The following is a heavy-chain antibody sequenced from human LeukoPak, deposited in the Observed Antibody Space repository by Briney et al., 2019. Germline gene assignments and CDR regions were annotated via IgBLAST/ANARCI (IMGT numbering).Heavy chain of an antibody. CDR1: GFTFSSYA. CDR3: ARIYCSSISCHLAPNWFDP. V-gene: IGHV3-23*01. CDR2: ISGSGDTT. Sequence: GGSLRLSCAASGFTFSSYAMSWVRQAPGKGLEWVSGISGSGDTTYYAASVKGRFTVSRDNAKNSLYLQMNSLRAEDTAVYYCARIYCSSISCHLAPNWFDPWGQGTLVTVSS. D-gene: IGHD2-2*01. J-gene: IGHJ5*02.